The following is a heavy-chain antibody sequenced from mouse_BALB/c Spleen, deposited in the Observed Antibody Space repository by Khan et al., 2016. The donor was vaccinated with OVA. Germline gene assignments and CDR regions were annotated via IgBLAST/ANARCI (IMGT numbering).Heavy chain of an antibody. D-gene: IGHD4-1*01. Sequence: EVELVESGGDLVKPGGSLKLSCAASGFTISSYSTSRVRQTPDKRLEGVASISSGGDYTYYPDIVKGRFTISRDNAKNTLYLEMSSLKSEDTAMYYCASHLTGSFAYWGQGTLVTVSA. V-gene: IGHV5-6*01. CDR3: ASHLTGSFAY. CDR1: GFTISSYS. J-gene: IGHJ3*01. CDR2: ISSGGDYT.